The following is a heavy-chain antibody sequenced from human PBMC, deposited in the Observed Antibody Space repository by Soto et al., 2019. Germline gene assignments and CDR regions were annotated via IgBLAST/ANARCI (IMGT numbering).Heavy chain of an antibody. CDR2: IWYDGSNK. CDR1: GFTFSSYG. Sequence: GGSLRLSCAASGFTFSSYGMHWVRQAPGKGLEWVAVIWYDGSNKYYADSVKGRFTISRDNSKNTLYLQMNSLRAEDTAVYYCARDQEGSGWYYYFDYWGQGTLVTASS. J-gene: IGHJ4*02. D-gene: IGHD6-19*01. V-gene: IGHV3-33*01. CDR3: ARDQEGSGWYYYFDY.